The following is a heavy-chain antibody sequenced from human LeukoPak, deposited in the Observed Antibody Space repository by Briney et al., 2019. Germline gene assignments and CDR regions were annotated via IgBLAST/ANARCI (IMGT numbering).Heavy chain of an antibody. J-gene: IGHJ4*02. CDR1: GFTFSSYA. Sequence: GGSLRLSCAASGFTFSSYAMSWVRQAPGKGLEWVSAISGSGGSTYYADSVKGRFTISRDNSKNTLYLQMNSLRAEDTAVYYCARDRGYSSSWYGYWGQGTLVTVSS. D-gene: IGHD6-13*01. CDR2: ISGSGGST. CDR3: ARDRGYSSSWYGY. V-gene: IGHV3-23*01.